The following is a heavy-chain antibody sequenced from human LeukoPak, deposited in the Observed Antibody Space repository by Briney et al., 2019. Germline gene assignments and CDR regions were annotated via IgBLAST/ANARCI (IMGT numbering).Heavy chain of an antibody. V-gene: IGHV4-34*01. D-gene: IGHD3-10*01. CDR1: GGSFSGYY. CDR2: IYYSRST. Sequence: NASETLSLTCAVYGGSFSGYYWSWIRQPPGKGLEWIGSIYYSRSTYYNPSLKSRVTISVDTSKNQFSLKLSSVTAADTAVYYCAQGVRGASYYYYYYMDVWGKGTTVTVSS. CDR3: AQGVRGASYYYYYYMDV. J-gene: IGHJ6*03.